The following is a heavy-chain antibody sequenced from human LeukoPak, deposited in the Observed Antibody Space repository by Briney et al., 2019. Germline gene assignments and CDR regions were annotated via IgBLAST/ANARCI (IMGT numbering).Heavy chain of an antibody. D-gene: IGHD3-22*01. CDR3: ARVRFYYYDSNDAFDI. CDR1: GGSISSYY. V-gene: IGHV4-59*01. CDR2: IYYSGST. J-gene: IGHJ3*02. Sequence: KPSETLSLTCTVSGGSISSYYWSWIRQPPGKGLEWIGYIYYSGSTNYNPSLKSRVTISADTSKNQFSLKLSSVTAADTAVYYCARVRFYYYDSNDAFDIWGQGTMVTVSS.